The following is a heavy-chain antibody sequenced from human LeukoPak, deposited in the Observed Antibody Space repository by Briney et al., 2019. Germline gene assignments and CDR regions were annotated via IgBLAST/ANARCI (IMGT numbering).Heavy chain of an antibody. CDR1: GYTFTNYD. CDR3: ARRHTYYYDSSGPGGFDP. D-gene: IGHD3-22*01. V-gene: IGHV1-8*01. J-gene: IGHJ5*02. CDR2: MNPNSGST. Sequence: ASVKVSCKASGYTFTNYDINWVRQAPGQGLEWMGWMNPNSGSTGYAQKFRGRVTMTRDTSISTAYMELSSLRSEDTAVYYCARRHTYYYDSSGPGGFDPWGQGTLVTVSS.